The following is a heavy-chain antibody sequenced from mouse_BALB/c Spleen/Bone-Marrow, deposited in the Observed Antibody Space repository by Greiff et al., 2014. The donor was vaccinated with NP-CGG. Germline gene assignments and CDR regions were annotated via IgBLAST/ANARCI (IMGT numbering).Heavy chain of an antibody. CDR2: INSDGGST. Sequence: DVMLVESGGGLVQPGESLKLSCESNEYEFPSHDMSWVRKTPEKRLELVAAINSDGGSTYYPDTMERRFIISRDNTKKTLYLQMSSLRSEDTSLYYCARHWYDFDGAMDYWGQGTSVTVSS. CDR1: EYEFPSHD. D-gene: IGHD2-4*01. V-gene: IGHV5-2*01. CDR3: ARHWYDFDGAMDY. J-gene: IGHJ4*01.